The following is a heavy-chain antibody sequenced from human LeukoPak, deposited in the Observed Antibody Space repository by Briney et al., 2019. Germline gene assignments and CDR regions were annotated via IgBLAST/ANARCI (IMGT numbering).Heavy chain of an antibody. J-gene: IGHJ4*02. D-gene: IGHD1-1*01. CDR1: GFTFSSYA. CDR3: AKLDLYRPNDDY. Sequence: GGSLRLSCAASGFTFSSYAMSWVRPAPGKGLEWVSAISGSGGSTYYADSVKGRFTISRDNSKNMLYLQMNSLRAEDTAVYYCAKLDLYRPNDDYWGQGTLVTVSS. CDR2: ISGSGGST. V-gene: IGHV3-23*01.